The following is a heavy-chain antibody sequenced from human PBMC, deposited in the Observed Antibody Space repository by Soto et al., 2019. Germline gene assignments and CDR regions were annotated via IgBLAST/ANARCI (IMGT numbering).Heavy chain of an antibody. J-gene: IGHJ5*02. V-gene: IGHV4-61*01. CDR3: VRDGTKTLRDWFDP. D-gene: IGHD1-1*01. CDR2: IYYSGST. CDR1: GGSVSSGSYY. Sequence: TSETLSLTCTVSGGSVSSGSYYWSWIRQPPGKGLEWIGYIYYSGSTNYNPSLKSRVTISVDTSKNQFSLKLRSVTAADTAVYYCVRDGTKTLRDWFDPWGQGISVTVSS.